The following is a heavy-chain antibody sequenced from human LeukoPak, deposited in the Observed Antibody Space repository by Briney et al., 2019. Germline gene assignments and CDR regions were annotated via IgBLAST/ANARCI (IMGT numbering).Heavy chain of an antibody. CDR3: ARGADPEWVIHAYDS. D-gene: IGHD3-3*01. CDR2: ISSGSSTI. CDR1: GFTFSSYS. J-gene: IGHJ4*02. Sequence: GGSLRLSCAASGFTFSSYSMNWVRQAPGKGLEWVSYISSGSSTIYYADSVKGRFTISRYNAKNSLYLQMNSLRAEDTAVYYCARGADPEWVIHAYDSWGQGTLVTVSS. V-gene: IGHV3-48*01.